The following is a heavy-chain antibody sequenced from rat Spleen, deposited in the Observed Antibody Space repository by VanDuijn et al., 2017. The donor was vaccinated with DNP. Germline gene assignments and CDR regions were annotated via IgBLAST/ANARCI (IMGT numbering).Heavy chain of an antibody. V-gene: IGHV3-3*01. Sequence: EVQLQESGPGLVKPSQSLSLTCSVTGYSITSNYWAWIRKFPGNKLEWMGYINSASSTNYNPSLKSRISITRDTSKNQFFLHVNSVTTEETATYYCARERYYYYSGFDYWGQGVMVTVSS. CDR2: INSASST. J-gene: IGHJ2*01. CDR3: ARERYYYYSGFDY. CDR1: GYSITSNY. D-gene: IGHD1-2*01.